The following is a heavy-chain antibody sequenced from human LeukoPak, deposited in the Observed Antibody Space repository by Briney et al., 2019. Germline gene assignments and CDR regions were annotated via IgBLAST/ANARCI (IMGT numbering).Heavy chain of an antibody. CDR1: GFTVSFNY. CDR2: IYSGGNT. D-gene: IGHD6-13*01. CDR3: ARGPVSTIWDNWFDP. Sequence: GGSLRLSCAASGFTVSFNYMNWVRQAPGKGLEWVAVIYSGGNTYYADSVKARFTISRHNSEDTVYLQMNSLRPEDTAVYYCARGPVSTIWDNWFDPWGQGALVTVSS. J-gene: IGHJ5*02. V-gene: IGHV3-53*04.